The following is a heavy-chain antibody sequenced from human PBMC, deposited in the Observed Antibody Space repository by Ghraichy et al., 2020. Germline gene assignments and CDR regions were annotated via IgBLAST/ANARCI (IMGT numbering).Heavy chain of an antibody. Sequence: GGSLRLSCAASGFTFSDYYMSWIRQAPGKGLDWLSYISGGGTSTYYADSVKGRFTISRDNAKKSLYLQVNSLRVEDTAVYYCARVRRRNWNYAAHLDYWGQGTLVTVSS. V-gene: IGHV3-11*01. D-gene: IGHD1-7*01. CDR2: ISGGGTST. CDR1: GFTFSDYY. CDR3: ARVRRRNWNYAAHLDY. J-gene: IGHJ4*02.